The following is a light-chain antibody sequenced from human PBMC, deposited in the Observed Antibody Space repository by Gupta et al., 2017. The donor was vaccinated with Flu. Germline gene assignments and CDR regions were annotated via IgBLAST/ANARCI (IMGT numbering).Light chain of an antibody. V-gene: IGKV1-9*01. Sequence: PSFLSASVGGRFTITFRASQGISNYLAWHQQKPGKAPKLLIYAASTLQRGVPARFSGSGSGTEFTLTISILHPEDFATYYCQLLDSHQVTFGPGTKVDIK. CDR3: QLLDSHQVT. J-gene: IGKJ3*01. CDR1: QGISNY. CDR2: AAS.